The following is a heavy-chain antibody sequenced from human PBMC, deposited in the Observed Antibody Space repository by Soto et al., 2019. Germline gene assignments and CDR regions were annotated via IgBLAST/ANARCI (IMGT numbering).Heavy chain of an antibody. CDR1: GGSISTSNW. J-gene: IGHJ4*02. CDR3: ARTSTSGTRFDS. V-gene: IGHV4-4*02. Sequence: QVQLQESGPGLVKPSGTLSLTCAVSGGSISTSNWWSWVRQPPGKGLEWIGEVYHSGSTNYNPSFKSRVAMSVDKSKNQFSLKLNSVTAADTALYNCARTSTSGTRFDSWGQGSLVTVSS. D-gene: IGHD1-1*01. CDR2: VYHSGST.